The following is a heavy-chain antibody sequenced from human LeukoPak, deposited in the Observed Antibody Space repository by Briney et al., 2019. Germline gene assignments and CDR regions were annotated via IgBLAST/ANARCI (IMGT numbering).Heavy chain of an antibody. Sequence: GGSLRLSCAASGFTFSDLSMGWVRQAPGKGLEWISYISTSSTAIYYADSVKGRFTISRDNAINSLYLRMNSLRDEDTAVYYCARLRAGFYFDYWGQGTLVTVSS. V-gene: IGHV3-48*02. CDR2: ISTSSTAI. J-gene: IGHJ4*02. CDR1: GFTFSDLS. CDR3: ARLRAGFYFDY.